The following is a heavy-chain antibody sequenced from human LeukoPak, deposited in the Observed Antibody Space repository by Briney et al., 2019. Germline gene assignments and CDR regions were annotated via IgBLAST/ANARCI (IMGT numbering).Heavy chain of an antibody. V-gene: IGHV3-15*01. D-gene: IGHD2-15*01. CDR2: IKSKTDGGTT. Sequence: GGSLRLSCAASGFTFSNAWMSWVRQAPGKGLEWVGRIKSKTDGGTTDYAAPVKGRFTISRDDSKNTLYLQMNSLKTEDTAVYYCTTQWVGSGQLRDYWGQGTLVTVSS. CDR3: TTQWVGSGQLRDY. CDR1: GFTFSNAW. J-gene: IGHJ4*02.